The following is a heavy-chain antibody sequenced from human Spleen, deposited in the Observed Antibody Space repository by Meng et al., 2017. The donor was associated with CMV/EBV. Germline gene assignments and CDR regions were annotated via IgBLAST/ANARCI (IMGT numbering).Heavy chain of an antibody. CDR1: GFTVSSNY. V-gene: IGHV3-53*01. Sequence: GESLKISCAASGFTVSSNYMSWVRQAPGKGLEWVSVIYSGGSTYYADSVKGRFTISRDNSKNTLYLQMNSLRAEDTAVYYCARDRSSIVGALGWFDPWGQRTLVTVSS. J-gene: IGHJ5*02. CDR2: IYSGGST. D-gene: IGHD1-26*01. CDR3: ARDRSSIVGALGWFDP.